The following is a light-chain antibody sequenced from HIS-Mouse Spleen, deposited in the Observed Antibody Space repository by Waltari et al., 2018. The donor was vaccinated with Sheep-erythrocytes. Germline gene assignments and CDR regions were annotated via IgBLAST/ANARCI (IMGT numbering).Light chain of an antibody. CDR2: AAS. Sequence: AIQMTQSPSSLSASVGDRVTITCRASQGIRNDVGWYQQKPGKAPKLLIYAASSLQSGVPSRFSGSGSGTDFTLNISSLQPEDFAAYYCLQDYNCPYTFGEGTKLEIK. CDR3: LQDYNCPYT. V-gene: IGKV1-6*01. J-gene: IGKJ2*01. CDR1: QGIRND.